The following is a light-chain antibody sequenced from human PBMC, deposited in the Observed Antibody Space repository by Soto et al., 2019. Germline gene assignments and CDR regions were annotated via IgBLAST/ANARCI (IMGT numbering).Light chain of an antibody. J-gene: IGKJ5*01. Sequence: DIPMTQSPSTLSASVGDRVTITCRASQSISSWLAWYQQKPGKAPKLLIYDASSLESGVPSRFSGSGSGTEFTLTISSLQPDDFAVYFCQQYNSFITFGQGTRLEIK. CDR1: QSISSW. V-gene: IGKV1-5*01. CDR2: DAS. CDR3: QQYNSFIT.